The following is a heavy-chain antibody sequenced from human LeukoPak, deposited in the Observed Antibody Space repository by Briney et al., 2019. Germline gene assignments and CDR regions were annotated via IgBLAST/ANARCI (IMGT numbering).Heavy chain of an antibody. CDR1: GGSISSYY. CDR3: ARPQDYGDGAFDI. Sequence: SETLSLTCTVSGGSISSYYWSRIRQPPGKGLEWIGYIYYSGSTNYNPSLKSRVTISVDTSKNQFSLELSSVTAADTAVYYCARPQDYGDGAFDIWGQGTMVTVSS. D-gene: IGHD4-17*01. V-gene: IGHV4-59*08. CDR2: IYYSGST. J-gene: IGHJ3*02.